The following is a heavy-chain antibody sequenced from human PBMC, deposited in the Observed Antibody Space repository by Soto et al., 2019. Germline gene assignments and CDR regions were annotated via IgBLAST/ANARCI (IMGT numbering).Heavy chain of an antibody. CDR2: IYHSGSA. CDR1: GGSINNSSFY. V-gene: IGHV4-39*01. J-gene: IGHJ4*02. Sequence: QLQLQESGPGLVKPSETLSLTCTVSGGSINNSSFYWGWVRQPPGKRLEWIGSIYHSGSAYYNPSLTSRLTISVATSNNQFSLNLSSVTAADTAVYFCARRPLVRGIIPYFFDSWGQGTLVTVSS. D-gene: IGHD3-10*01. CDR3: ARRPLVRGIIPYFFDS.